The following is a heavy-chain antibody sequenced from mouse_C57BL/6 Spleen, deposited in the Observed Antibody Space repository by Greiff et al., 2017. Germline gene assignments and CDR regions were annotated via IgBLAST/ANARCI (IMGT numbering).Heavy chain of an antibody. J-gene: IGHJ4*01. CDR2: INPNNGGT. D-gene: IGHD2-2*01. V-gene: IGHV1-26*01. Sequence: EVQLQQSGPELVKPGASVKISCKASGYTFTDYYMNWVKQSHGKSLEWIGDINPNNGGTSYNQKFKGKATLTVDKSSSTAYMELRSLTSEDSAVYYCARRGMVTTGGYYAMDYWGQGTSVTVSS. CDR3: ARRGMVTTGGYYAMDY. CDR1: GYTFTDYY.